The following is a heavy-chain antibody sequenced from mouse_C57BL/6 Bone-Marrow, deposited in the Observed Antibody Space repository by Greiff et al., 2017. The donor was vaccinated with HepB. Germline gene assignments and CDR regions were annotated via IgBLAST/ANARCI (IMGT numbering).Heavy chain of an antibody. CDR3: ASSTAQYAMDY. V-gene: IGHV2-6*01. CDR1: GFSFTSYG. CDR2: IWGVGST. D-gene: IGHD3-2*02. J-gene: IGHJ4*01. Sequence: VKLVESGPGLVAPSQSLSITCTVSGFSFTSYGVDWVRQSPGKGLEWLGVIWGVGSTNYNSALKSRLSISKDNSKSQVFLKMNSLQTDDTAMYYCASSTAQYAMDYWGQGTSVTVSS.